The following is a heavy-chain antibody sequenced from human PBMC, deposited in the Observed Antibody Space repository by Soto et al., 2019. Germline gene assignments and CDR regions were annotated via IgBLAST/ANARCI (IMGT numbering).Heavy chain of an antibody. CDR3: ARERGSGWTFDY. D-gene: IGHD6-19*01. CDR1: GFTLSGYD. Sequence: GGSLRLSCAASGFTLSGYDIHWVRQATGKGLEWVSAIGSASATYYEDSVKGRFTISRDNVQNSLYLQMHSLRAEDTAVYYCARERGSGWTFDYWGQGTLVTVSS. J-gene: IGHJ4*02. CDR2: IGSASAT. V-gene: IGHV3-13*01.